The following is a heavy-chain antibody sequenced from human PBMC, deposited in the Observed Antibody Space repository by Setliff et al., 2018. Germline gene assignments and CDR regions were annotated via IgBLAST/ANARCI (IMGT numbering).Heavy chain of an antibody. V-gene: IGHV1-18*01. CDR2: ISGHNGKT. CDR3: AKEPAISLTEAVRRTYYDYALDV. J-gene: IGHJ6*02. Sequence: ASVKVSCKASGYTFTYFGISWLRLAPGQGLEWMGWISGHNGKTIYAEKFQGRVVMTTDTGSSTAFMELRSLRSDDTARYYCAKEPAISLTEAVRRTYYDYALDVWGQGTTVTV. D-gene: IGHD6-6*01. CDR1: GYTFTYFG.